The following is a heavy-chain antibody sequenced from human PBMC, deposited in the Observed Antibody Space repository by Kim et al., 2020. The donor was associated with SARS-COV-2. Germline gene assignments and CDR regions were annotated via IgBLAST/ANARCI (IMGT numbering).Heavy chain of an antibody. V-gene: IGHV1-3*01. Sequence: ASVKVSCKASGYTFTSHGLHWVRQAPGQRLEWMGWINAGNGDTNYSQKFQGRVTITRDTSASTAYMELNSLRSEDTAVYYCARVGYDTSGQRDYWGQGTLVTVSS. D-gene: IGHD3-22*01. J-gene: IGHJ4*02. CDR3: ARVGYDTSGQRDY. CDR2: INAGNGDT. CDR1: GYTFTSHG.